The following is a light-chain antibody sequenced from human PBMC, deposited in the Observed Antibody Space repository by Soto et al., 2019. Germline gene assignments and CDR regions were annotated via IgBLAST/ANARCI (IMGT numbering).Light chain of an antibody. CDR1: QTIGGF. Sequence: DIQMTQSPSSLSATVGDSVTITCRASQTIGGFLNWYQQRPGKAPNLLIYAASTLQSGVPSRFGGSGSGTEFTLTISSLQPDDFATYYCQQYNSYSLTFGQGTKVDIK. CDR3: QQYNSYSLT. J-gene: IGKJ1*01. CDR2: AAS. V-gene: IGKV1-5*01.